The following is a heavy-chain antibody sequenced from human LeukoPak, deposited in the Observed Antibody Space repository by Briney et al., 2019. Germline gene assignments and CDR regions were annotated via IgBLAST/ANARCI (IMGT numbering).Heavy chain of an antibody. D-gene: IGHD3-22*01. CDR2: IRSKAYGGTT. CDR3: QYYYDSSGYYYVDY. Sequence: GRSLRLSCTASGFTFGDYAMSWFRQAPGKGLEWVGFIRSKAYGGTTEYAASVKGRFTISRDDSKSIAYLQMNSLKTEDTAVYYCQYYYDSSGYYYVDYWGQGTLVTVSS. V-gene: IGHV3-49*03. CDR1: GFTFGDYA. J-gene: IGHJ4*02.